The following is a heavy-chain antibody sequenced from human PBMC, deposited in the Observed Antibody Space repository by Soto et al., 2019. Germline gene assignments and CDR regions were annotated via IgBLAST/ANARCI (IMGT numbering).Heavy chain of an antibody. CDR1: GASVPSPEHY. CDR2: IYYGGST. D-gene: IGHD2-21*02. V-gene: IGHV4-30-4*01. Sequence: PSETLSLTCSVSGASVPSPEHYWTWIRQSPGKGLEWIGYIYYGGSTVYNPSLKGRSTVSLDTSKNQFSLDLTSVTAADTAVYFCARWRYCLSGDCFPHWFDPWGQGTLVTVSS. CDR3: ARWRYCLSGDCFPHWFDP. J-gene: IGHJ5*02.